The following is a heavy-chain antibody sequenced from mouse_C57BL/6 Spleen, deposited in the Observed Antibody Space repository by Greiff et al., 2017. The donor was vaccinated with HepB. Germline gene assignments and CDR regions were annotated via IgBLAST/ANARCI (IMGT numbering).Heavy chain of an antibody. CDR3: ARGYYGRDPYYFDY. J-gene: IGHJ2*01. D-gene: IGHD1-1*01. V-gene: IGHV14-2*01. CDR1: GFNIKDYY. CDR2: IDPEDGET. Sequence: EVKVEESGAELVKPGASVKLSCTASGFNIKDYYMHWVKQRTEQGLEWIGRIDPEDGETKYAPKFQGKATITADTSSNTAYLQLSSLTSEDTAVYYCARGYYGRDPYYFDYWGQGTTLTVSS.